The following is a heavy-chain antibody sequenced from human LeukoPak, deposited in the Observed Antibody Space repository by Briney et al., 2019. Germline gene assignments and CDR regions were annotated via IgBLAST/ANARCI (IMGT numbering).Heavy chain of an antibody. J-gene: IGHJ2*01. V-gene: IGHV3-30-3*01. Sequence: GGSLRLSCAASGFTFSSYAMHWVRQAPGKGLEWVAVISYDGSNKYHADSVKGRFTISRDNSKNTLYLQMNSLRAEDTAVYYCAKDREDSAMISGVFDLWGRGTLVTVSS. CDR1: GFTFSSYA. CDR2: ISYDGSNK. D-gene: IGHD5-18*01. CDR3: AKDREDSAMISGVFDL.